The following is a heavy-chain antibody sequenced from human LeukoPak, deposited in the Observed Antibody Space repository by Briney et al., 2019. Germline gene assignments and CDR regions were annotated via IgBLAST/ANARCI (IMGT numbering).Heavy chain of an antibody. Sequence: PGGSLRLSCAASGFTFSSYWMHWVRQAPGKGLVWVSRINSDGSSTSYADSVKGRFTISRDNAKNTLYLQMNSLRAEDTAVYYCAKPPVEAVAASDWFDPWGQGTLVTVSS. CDR3: AKPPVEAVAASDWFDP. V-gene: IGHV3-74*01. CDR2: INSDGSST. D-gene: IGHD6-19*01. CDR1: GFTFSSYW. J-gene: IGHJ5*02.